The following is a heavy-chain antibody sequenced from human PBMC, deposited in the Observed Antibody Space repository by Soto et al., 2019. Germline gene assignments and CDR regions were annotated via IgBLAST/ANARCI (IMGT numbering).Heavy chain of an antibody. CDR3: AKNPPLGYCSGGSCYPGGGAY. D-gene: IGHD2-15*01. CDR2: ISGSGGST. V-gene: IGHV3-23*01. Sequence: GGSLRLSCAASGFTFSSYAMIWVRQAPGKGLEWVSAISGSGGSTYYADSVKGRFTISRDNSKNTLYLQMNSLRAEDTAVYYCAKNPPLGYCSGGSCYPGGGAYWGQGTLVTVSS. J-gene: IGHJ4*02. CDR1: GFTFSSYA.